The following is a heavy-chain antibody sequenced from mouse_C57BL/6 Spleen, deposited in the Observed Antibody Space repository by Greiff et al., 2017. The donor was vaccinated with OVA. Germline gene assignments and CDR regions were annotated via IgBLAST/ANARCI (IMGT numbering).Heavy chain of an antibody. V-gene: IGHV1-82*01. J-gene: IGHJ2*01. CDR1: GYAFSSSW. CDR3: ARGGDYPFDY. D-gene: IGHD2-4*01. Sequence: VQLQQSGPELVKPGASVKISCKASGYAFSSSWMNWVKQRPGKGLEWIGRIYPGDGDTNYNGKFKGKATLTADKSSSTAYMQLSSLTSEDSAVYFCARGGDYPFDYWGQGTTLTVSS. CDR2: IYPGDGDT.